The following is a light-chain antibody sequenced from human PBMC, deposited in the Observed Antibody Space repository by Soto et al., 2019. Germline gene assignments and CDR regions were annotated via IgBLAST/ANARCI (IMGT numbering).Light chain of an antibody. CDR2: KAS. Sequence: DIQLTLYPTSVSAFVGDRVTIICRASQGISSWLAWYKQKQGKAXKVMIYKASTLKSGVPSRFSGSGSGTELTITISSLQPDDFETYYCQHYNSYSEAFGQGTKGDIK. V-gene: IGKV1-5*03. CDR3: QHYNSYSEA. J-gene: IGKJ1*01. CDR1: QGISSW.